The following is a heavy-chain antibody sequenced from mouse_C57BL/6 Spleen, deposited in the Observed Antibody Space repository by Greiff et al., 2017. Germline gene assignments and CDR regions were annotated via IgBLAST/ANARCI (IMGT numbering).Heavy chain of an antibody. CDR1: GFTFSDYG. D-gene: IGHD1-1*01. J-gene: IGHJ2*01. Sequence: DVHLVESGGGLVKPGGSLKLSCAASGFTFSDYGMHWVRQAPEKGLEWVAYISSGSSTIYYADTVKGRFTISRDNAKNTLFLQMTSLRSEDTAMYYCARGTTVVGYFDDWGQGTTLTVSS. CDR3: ARGTTVVGYFDD. CDR2: ISSGSSTI. V-gene: IGHV5-17*01.